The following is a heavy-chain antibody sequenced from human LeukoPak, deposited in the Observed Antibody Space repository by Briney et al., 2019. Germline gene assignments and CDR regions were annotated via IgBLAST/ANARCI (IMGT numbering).Heavy chain of an antibody. CDR1: GFTFNNYV. V-gene: IGHV3-23*01. CDR3: AKLVDSASTY. J-gene: IGHJ4*02. Sequence: GGSLRLSCAASGFTFNNYVMSWIRQAPGKGLEWVSAISGSGGSTYYADSVRGRLTISRDNSRSTMYLQMNNLRAEDTALYYCAKLVDSASTYWGQGTLVTVSS. D-gene: IGHD6-6*01. CDR2: ISGSGGST.